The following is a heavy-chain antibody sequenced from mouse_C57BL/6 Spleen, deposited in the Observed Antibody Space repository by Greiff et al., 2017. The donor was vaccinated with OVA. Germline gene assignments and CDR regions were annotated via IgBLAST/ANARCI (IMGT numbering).Heavy chain of an antibody. V-gene: IGHV1-15*01. J-gene: IGHJ1*03. CDR3: TRRRTVVARRYFDV. Sequence: VKLQQSGAELVRPGASVTLSCKASGYTFTDYEMHWVKQTPVHGLEWIGAIDPETGGTAYNQKFKGKAILTADKSSSTAYMELRSLTSEDSAVYYCTRRRTVVARRYFDVWGTGTTVTVSS. CDR1: GYTFTDYE. CDR2: IDPETGGT. D-gene: IGHD1-1*01.